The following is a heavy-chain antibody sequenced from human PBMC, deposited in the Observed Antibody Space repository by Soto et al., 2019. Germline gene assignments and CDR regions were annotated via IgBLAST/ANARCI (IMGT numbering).Heavy chain of an antibody. CDR2: INHTGGT. J-gene: IGHJ5*02. V-gene: IGHV4-34*01. CDR3: ATRITVFGLLIPPFDP. CDR1: GGSVNGYY. D-gene: IGHD3-3*01. Sequence: SETLSLTCAVYGGSVNGYYWNWIRQPPGKGLEWIGEINHTGGTHYNPSLKSRVTVSVDTSKNQFSLRLSSVTAADTAIYYCATRITVFGLLIPPFDPWGQGTQVTVSS.